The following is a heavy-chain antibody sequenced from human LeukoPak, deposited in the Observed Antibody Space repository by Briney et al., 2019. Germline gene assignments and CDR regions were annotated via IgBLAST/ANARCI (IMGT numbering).Heavy chain of an antibody. V-gene: IGHV4/OR15-8*01. CDR3: ARGPTRSGWRNKFDY. CDR2: VYHSGGA. Sequence: PSETLSLTCAVSGASIASHSWWSWVRQPPGKGLEWIGEVYHSGGANYKPSLKSRVTISVDTSRNQFSLKLSSVTAADTAVYYCARGPTRSGWRNKFDYWGQGTLVTVSS. D-gene: IGHD6-19*01. CDR1: GASIASHSW. J-gene: IGHJ4*02.